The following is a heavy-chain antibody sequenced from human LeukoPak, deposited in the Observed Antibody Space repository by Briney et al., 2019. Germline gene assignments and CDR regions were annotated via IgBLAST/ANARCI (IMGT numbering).Heavy chain of an antibody. Sequence: PSETLSLTCTVSGYSISSGYYWGWIRQPPGKGLEWIGSIYHSGSTYYNPSLKSRVTISVDTSKNQFSLKLSSVTAADTAVYYCARRDCGGDCYSSYVYYYYYYMDVWGKGTTVTISS. D-gene: IGHD2-21*02. V-gene: IGHV4-38-2*02. J-gene: IGHJ6*03. CDR3: ARRDCGGDCYSSYVYYYYYYMDV. CDR1: GYSISSGYY. CDR2: IYHSGST.